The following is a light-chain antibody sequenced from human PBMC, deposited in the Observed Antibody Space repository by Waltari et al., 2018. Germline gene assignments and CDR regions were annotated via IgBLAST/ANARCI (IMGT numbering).Light chain of an antibody. CDR3: QQYNNSWT. CDR2: GAS. J-gene: IGKJ1*01. CDR1: QSVSSN. V-gene: IGKV3D-15*02. Sequence: EIVMMQSPATLSVSPGERATLSCRASQSVSSNLAWYQQKPGQAPRLLIYGASTRATGIPARFSGSGSGTEFTLTISSLQSEDFAVYYCQQYNNSWTFGQGTKVGIK.